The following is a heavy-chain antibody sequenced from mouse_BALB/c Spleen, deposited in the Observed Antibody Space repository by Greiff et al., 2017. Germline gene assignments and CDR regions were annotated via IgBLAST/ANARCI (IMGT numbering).Heavy chain of an antibody. J-gene: IGHJ1*01. CDR3: TRLITWYFDV. Sequence: LQQPGSELVRPGASVKLSCKASGYTFTSYWMHWVKQRPGQGLEWIGNIYPGSGSTNYDEKFKSKATLTVDTSSSTAYMQLSSLTSEDSAVYYCTRLITWYFDVWGAGTTVTVSS. CDR2: IYPGSGST. CDR1: GYTFTSYW. D-gene: IGHD2-4*01. V-gene: IGHV1S22*01.